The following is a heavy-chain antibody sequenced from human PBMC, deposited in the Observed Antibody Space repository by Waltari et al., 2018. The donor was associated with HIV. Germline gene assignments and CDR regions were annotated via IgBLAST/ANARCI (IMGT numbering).Heavy chain of an antibody. D-gene: IGHD2-2*01. CDR3: ATAQICSTSSCYDY. J-gene: IGHJ4*02. V-gene: IGHV1-24*01. Sequence: VLLVQSGGDLVQPGGSLRLSCAASGFTFRSYWMTWVRQAPGKGLEWMGGFDPEDAETIYAQKFQGRVTMTEDTSTDTAYMELSSLRSEDTALYYCATAQICSTSSCYDYWGQGTLVTVSS. CDR2: FDPEDAET. CDR1: GFTFRSYW.